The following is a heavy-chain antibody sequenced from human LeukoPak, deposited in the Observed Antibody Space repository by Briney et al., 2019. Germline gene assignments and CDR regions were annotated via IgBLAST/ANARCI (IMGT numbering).Heavy chain of an antibody. CDR1: GYTFTSNY. J-gene: IGHJ3*02. Sequence: ASVKVSCKAFGYTFTSNYMHWVRQAPGQGPEWMGVISPSGGSTTYAQKFQGRVTLTRDMSTSTDYLELSSLRSEDTAIYYCAKVEGYCSGGGCYSFGWAFDMWGQGTMVTVSS. CDR2: ISPSGGST. CDR3: AKVEGYCSGGGCYSFGWAFDM. V-gene: IGHV1-46*01. D-gene: IGHD2-15*01.